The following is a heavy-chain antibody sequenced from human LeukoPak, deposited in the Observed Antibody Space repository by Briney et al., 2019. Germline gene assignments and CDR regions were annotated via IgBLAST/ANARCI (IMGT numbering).Heavy chain of an antibody. J-gene: IGHJ4*02. CDR2: ISYDGSNK. D-gene: IGHD4-23*01. CDR3: ASSTTVVTPFDY. Sequence: PGRSLRLSCAASGFTLSSYAMHWVRQAPGKGLEWVVVISYDGSNKYYADSVKGRFTISRDNSKNTLYLQMNSLRAEDTAVYYCASSTTVVTPFDYWGQGTLVTVSS. CDR1: GFTLSSYA. V-gene: IGHV3-30*01.